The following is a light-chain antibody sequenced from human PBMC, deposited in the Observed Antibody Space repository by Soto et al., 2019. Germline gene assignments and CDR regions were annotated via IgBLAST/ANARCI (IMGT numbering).Light chain of an antibody. CDR2: AAS. V-gene: IGKV1-9*01. CDR1: QATRSY. J-gene: IGKJ5*01. CDR3: QQLKSYPIT. Sequence: IQLTQSPSFLAASVGDGVTITCRASQATRSYLAWYQQKPGKAPKLLIYAASTLQSGVPSRFSGSGSGTEFTLTISSLQPEDFAIYYCQQLKSYPITFGQGTRLEI.